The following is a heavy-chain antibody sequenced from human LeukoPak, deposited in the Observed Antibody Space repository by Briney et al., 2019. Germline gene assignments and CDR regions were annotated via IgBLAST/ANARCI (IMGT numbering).Heavy chain of an antibody. D-gene: IGHD2-15*01. CDR1: GFTFSSYA. CDR3: AKQLGYCSDGSCYFPY. J-gene: IGHJ4*02. Sequence: GGSLRLSCAASGFTFSSYAMSWVRQAPGKGLEWVSAISNNGGYTYYADSVQGRFTISRDNSKSTLCLQMDSLRAEDTAVYYCAKQLGYCSDGSCYFPYWGQGTLVTVSS. V-gene: IGHV3-23*01. CDR2: ISNNGGYT.